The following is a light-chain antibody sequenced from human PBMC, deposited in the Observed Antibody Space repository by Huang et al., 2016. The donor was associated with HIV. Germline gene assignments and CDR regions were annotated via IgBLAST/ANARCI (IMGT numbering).Light chain of an antibody. J-gene: IGKJ4*01. CDR3: QQRYNWPLT. CDR1: QSVRNY. CDR2: DAS. Sequence: EIVLTQSPASLALSPGERATLSCRASQSVRNYLAWYQQKPGQAPRLLIFDASNRATGSPDRFSGSGSGTDFTLTISSLEPEDFAVYYCQQRYNWPLTFGGGTKVEIK. V-gene: IGKV3-11*01.